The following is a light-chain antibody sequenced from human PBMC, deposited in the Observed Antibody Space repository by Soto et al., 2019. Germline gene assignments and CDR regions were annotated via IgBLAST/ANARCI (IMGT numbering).Light chain of an antibody. CDR3: SSYTSNNTWV. V-gene: IGLV2-18*02. J-gene: IGLJ3*02. CDR2: EVR. Sequence: QSALTQPPSVSGSPGQSVTISCTGNSNVVGSYNRVSWYQQPPGTAPKLMIYEVRNRPSGVPDRFSGSKSGNMASLTISGLQAEDEADYYCSSYTSNNTWVFGGGTKVTVL. CDR1: SNVVGSYNR.